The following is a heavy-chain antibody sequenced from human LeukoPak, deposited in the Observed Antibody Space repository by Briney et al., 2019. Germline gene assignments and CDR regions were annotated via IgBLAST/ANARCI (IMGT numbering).Heavy chain of an antibody. CDR1: GFTFSSYS. Sequence: GGSLRLSCAASGFTFSSYSMNWVRQAPGKGLEWVSSISSSSSYIYYADSVKGRLTISRDNAKNSLYLQMNSLRAEDTAVYYCASMVITTNNDYWGQGTLVTVSS. J-gene: IGHJ4*02. CDR2: ISSSSSYI. CDR3: ASMVITTNNDY. V-gene: IGHV3-21*01. D-gene: IGHD3-22*01.